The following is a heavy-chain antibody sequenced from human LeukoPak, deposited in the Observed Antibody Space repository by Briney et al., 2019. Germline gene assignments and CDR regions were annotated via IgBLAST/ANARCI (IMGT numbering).Heavy chain of an antibody. CDR3: AKDGGGSLEWLPPMDV. CDR2: ITGSGGST. V-gene: IGHV3-23*01. CDR1: GFTFSSHA. J-gene: IGHJ6*02. D-gene: IGHD3-3*01. Sequence: GGSLRLSCAASGFTFSSHAMGWVRQAPGKGLEWVSSITGSGGSTYYGDSVKGRFTISRDNSKKTLYLQMNSLRAEDTAVYYCAKDGGGSLEWLPPMDVWGQGTTVTASS.